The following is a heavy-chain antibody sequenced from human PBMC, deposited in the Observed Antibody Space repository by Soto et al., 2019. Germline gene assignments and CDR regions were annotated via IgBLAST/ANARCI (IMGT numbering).Heavy chain of an antibody. CDR3: AKDNSPYYYYMDV. CDR2: ISWNSGSI. J-gene: IGHJ6*03. Sequence: SLRLSCAASGFTFDDYAMHWVRQAPGKGLEWVSGISWNSGSIGYADSVKGRFTISRDNAKNSLYLQMNSLRAEDTALYYCAKDNSPYYYYMDVWGKGTTVTVSS. V-gene: IGHV3-9*01. CDR1: GFTFDDYA. D-gene: IGHD2-15*01.